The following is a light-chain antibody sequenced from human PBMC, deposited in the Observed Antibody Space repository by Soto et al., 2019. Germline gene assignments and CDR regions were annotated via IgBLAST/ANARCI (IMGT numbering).Light chain of an antibody. CDR2: ATS. CDR1: QGIDNY. CDR3: QKYNTALPG. J-gene: IGKJ5*01. V-gene: IGKV1-27*01. Sequence: DIQMTQSPSSLSASVGDRVTITCLASQGIDNYLAWYQQRPGKVPKLLIYATSTLESGVPSRFSGSGSGTDFTLTISSLQPEDVATYYCQKYNTALPGFGQGTRREIK.